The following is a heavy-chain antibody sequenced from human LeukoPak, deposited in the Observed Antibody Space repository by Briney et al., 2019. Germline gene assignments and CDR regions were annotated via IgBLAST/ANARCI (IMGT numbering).Heavy chain of an antibody. D-gene: IGHD3-16*02. Sequence: PSETLSLTCTVSGGSISSSSYYWGWIRQPPGKGLEWIGSIYYSGSTYYNPSLKSRVTISVDTSKNQFSLKLSSVTAADTAVYYCARDERLRLGELSSYPYYYYYYGMDVWGQGTTVTVSS. CDR3: ARDERLRLGELSSYPYYYYYYGMDV. V-gene: IGHV4-39*07. J-gene: IGHJ6*02. CDR2: IYYSGST. CDR1: GGSISSSSYY.